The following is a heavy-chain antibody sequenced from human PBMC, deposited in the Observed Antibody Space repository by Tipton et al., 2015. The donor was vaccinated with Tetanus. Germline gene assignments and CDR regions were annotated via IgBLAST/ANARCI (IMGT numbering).Heavy chain of an antibody. CDR1: GYNFRNNG. CDR2: ISNDASHI. Sequence: SLRLSCVASGYNFRNNGMHWVRQAPGKGLEWVAVISNDASHIYYADSVRGRFTMSRENNKNTVHLQMNSLRPDDTAVYYCASSPRFRTGRFESWGQGTQVTVSS. CDR3: ASSPRFRTGRFES. J-gene: IGHJ4*02. V-gene: IGHV3-30*03. D-gene: IGHD7-27*01.